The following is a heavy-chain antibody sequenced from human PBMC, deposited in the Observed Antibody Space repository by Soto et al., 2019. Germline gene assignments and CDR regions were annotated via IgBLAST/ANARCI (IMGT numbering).Heavy chain of an antibody. CDR1: GGSFSGYY. J-gene: IGHJ6*02. CDR2: INHSGST. Sequence: QVQLQQWGAGLLKPSETLSLTCAVYGGSFSGYYWSWIRQPPGKGLEWIGEINHSGSTNYNPSLKSGVTVSVDTSKSQFSLKLSSVTAAGTAVYYGAGAYEDYYYGMDVWGQGTTVTVSS. V-gene: IGHV4-34*01. D-gene: IGHD5-12*01. CDR3: AGAYEDYYYGMDV.